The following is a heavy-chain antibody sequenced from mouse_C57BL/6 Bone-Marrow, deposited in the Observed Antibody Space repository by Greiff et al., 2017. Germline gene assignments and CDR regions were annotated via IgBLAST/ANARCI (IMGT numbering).Heavy chain of an antibody. CDR2: IDPSASYT. Sequence: VQLQQPGAELVKPGASVKLSCKASGYTFTSYWMQWVKQRPGQGLEWIGEIDPSASYTNYNQKFKGKATLTVDTSSSTAYMQLSSLTSEDSAVYYCAREEDYYGSSYWYFDVWGTGTTVTVSS. V-gene: IGHV1-50*01. J-gene: IGHJ1*03. CDR1: GYTFTSYW. CDR3: AREEDYYGSSYWYFDV. D-gene: IGHD1-1*01.